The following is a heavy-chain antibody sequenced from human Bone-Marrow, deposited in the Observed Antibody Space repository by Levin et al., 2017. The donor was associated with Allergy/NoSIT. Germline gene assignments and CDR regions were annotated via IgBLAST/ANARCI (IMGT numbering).Heavy chain of an antibody. D-gene: IGHD5-24*01. V-gene: IGHV4-30-4*01. CDR3: ARGLLQSAGFFDY. CDR1: GGSVGTGDFY. J-gene: IGHJ4*02. Sequence: SETLSLTCSVSGGSVGTGDFYWTWFRQPPGKGLEWIGYFYYSGSTLYNSSLKSRVSIELDTSNNQFSLNLNSVTAADTAVYYCARGLLQSAGFFDYWGQGTLVSVSS. CDR2: FYYSGST.